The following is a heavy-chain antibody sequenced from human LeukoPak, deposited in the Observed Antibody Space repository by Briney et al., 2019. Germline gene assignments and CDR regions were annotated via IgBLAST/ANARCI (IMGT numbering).Heavy chain of an antibody. J-gene: IGHJ6*03. CDR3: AKRRGLELLYYYYMDV. Sequence: GGSLRLSCTASGFTFSSYAMSWVRQAPGKVLEWVSAISGSGGSTYYADSVKGRFTISRDNSKNTLYLQMNSLRAEDTAVYYCAKRRGLELLYYYYMDVWGKGTTVTVSS. V-gene: IGHV3-23*01. CDR1: GFTFSSYA. D-gene: IGHD1-7*01. CDR2: ISGSGGST.